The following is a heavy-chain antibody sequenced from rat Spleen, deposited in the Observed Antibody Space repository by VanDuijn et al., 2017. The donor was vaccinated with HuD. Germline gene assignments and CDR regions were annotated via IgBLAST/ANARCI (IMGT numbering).Heavy chain of an antibody. Sequence: EVQLVESDGGLVQPGRSLKLSCAASGFTFSTFPMAWVRQAPKMGLEWVASISSGGGDTYYPDSVRGRFTISRDNAKSTLYLQMNSLRSEDTATYYCTRGEEAIGGYWGQGVMVTVSS. D-gene: IGHD1-11*01. CDR3: TRGEEAIGGY. CDR1: GFTFSTFP. CDR2: ISSGGGDT. V-gene: IGHV5-46*01. J-gene: IGHJ2*01.